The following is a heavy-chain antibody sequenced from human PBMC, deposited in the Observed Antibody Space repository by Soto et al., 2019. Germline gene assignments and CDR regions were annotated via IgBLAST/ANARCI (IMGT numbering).Heavy chain of an antibody. V-gene: IGHV3-7*01. D-gene: IGHD3-10*01. J-gene: IGHJ4*02. CDR2: IKEDGSEK. CDR3: ARADYYGDPGSY. Sequence: HPGGSLRLSCAASGFTFSTSWMSWVRQAPGKGLEWVANIKEDGSEKYYVDSVKGRFTISRDHAKNSLYLQMNSLGADDTAVYYCARADYYGDPGSYWGQGTLVTVS. CDR1: GFTFSTSW.